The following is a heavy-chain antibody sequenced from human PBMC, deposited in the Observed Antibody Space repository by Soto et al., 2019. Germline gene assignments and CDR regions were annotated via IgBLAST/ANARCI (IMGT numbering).Heavy chain of an antibody. J-gene: IGHJ4*02. Sequence: QVQLVQSGAEVKKPESSVKVSCKAPGGTFSTYAISWVRQAPGQGLEWMGGIIPMFGTANYAQRFQDRVTITADESTKTVDMEMSRLRSEDTAVYFGASGIQRRLRRINIGYSGWGQGTLVTVSS. D-gene: IGHD3-22*01. CDR1: GGTFSTYA. CDR2: IIPMFGTA. CDR3: ASGIQRRLRRINIGYSG. V-gene: IGHV1-69*12.